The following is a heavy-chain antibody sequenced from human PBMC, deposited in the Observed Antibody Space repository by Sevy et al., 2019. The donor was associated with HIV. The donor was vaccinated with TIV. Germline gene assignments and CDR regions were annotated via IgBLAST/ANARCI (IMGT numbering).Heavy chain of an antibody. CDR3: AKGSRDGYNYPYFEY. V-gene: IGHV3-23*01. Sequence: GGSLRLSCAASGFTFNNYAMTWVRQTPGKGLEWVSTIIGGGVSTYYADSAKGRFTISRDNSKNTLYLQMNSLRAGDTAIYFCAKGSRDGYNYPYFEYWGQGTVVTVSS. D-gene: IGHD5-12*01. J-gene: IGHJ4*02. CDR2: IIGGGVST. CDR1: GFTFNNYA.